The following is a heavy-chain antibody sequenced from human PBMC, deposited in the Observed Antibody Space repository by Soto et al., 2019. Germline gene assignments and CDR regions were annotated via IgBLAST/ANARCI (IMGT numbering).Heavy chain of an antibody. D-gene: IGHD1-26*01. CDR3: VRHGGGSSKWLDY. CDR2: IYPGDSET. CDR1: GYSFTSSW. V-gene: IGHV5-51*01. J-gene: IGHJ4*02. Sequence: PGESLKISCKGSGYSFTSSWIAWVRQMPGKGLEWMGIIYPGDSETRYSPSFQGQVTISADKSISTAYLQWSSLKASDTAMYYCVRHGGGSSKWLDYWGQGTLVTVSS.